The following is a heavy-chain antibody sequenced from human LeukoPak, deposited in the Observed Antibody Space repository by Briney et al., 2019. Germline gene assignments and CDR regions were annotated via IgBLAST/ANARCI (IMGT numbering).Heavy chain of an antibody. CDR3: ARGSQAFDI. Sequence: GGSLTLPCAVSGFTFSSYGMHWVRQAPGKGLEWVAFIRYDGSDKFYADSVKGRFTISRDNAKNSLYLQMNRLRAEDTAVYYCARGSQAFDIWGQGTMVTVSS. V-gene: IGHV3-30*02. J-gene: IGHJ3*02. CDR2: IRYDGSDK. CDR1: GFTFSSYG.